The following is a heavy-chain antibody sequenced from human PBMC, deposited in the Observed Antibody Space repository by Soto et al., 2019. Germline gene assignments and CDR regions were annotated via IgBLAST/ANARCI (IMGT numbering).Heavy chain of an antibody. Sequence: PSETLSLTCTVSGGSISSYYWSWIRQPPGKGLEWIGYIYYSGSTNYNPSLKSRVTISVDTSKNQSSLKLSSVTAADTAVYYCARENRGYYYYYMDVWGKGTTVTVSS. CDR3: ARENRGYYYYYMDV. J-gene: IGHJ6*03. D-gene: IGHD3-16*01. CDR2: IYYSGST. CDR1: GGSISSYY. V-gene: IGHV4-59*01.